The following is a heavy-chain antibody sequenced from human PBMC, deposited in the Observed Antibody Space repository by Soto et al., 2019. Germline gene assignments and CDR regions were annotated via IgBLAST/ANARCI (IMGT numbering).Heavy chain of an antibody. V-gene: IGHV1-2*04. CDR2: INPNSGGT. Sequence: GASVKVSCKASGYTFTGYYMHWVRQAPGQGLEWMGWINPNSGGTNYAQKFQGWVTMTRDTSISTAYMELSRLRSDDTAVYYCARAPHVAYSSMTPTPRYYYYGMDVWGQGTTVTVSS. D-gene: IGHD6-13*01. CDR3: ARAPHVAYSSMTPTPRYYYYGMDV. CDR1: GYTFTGYY. J-gene: IGHJ6*02.